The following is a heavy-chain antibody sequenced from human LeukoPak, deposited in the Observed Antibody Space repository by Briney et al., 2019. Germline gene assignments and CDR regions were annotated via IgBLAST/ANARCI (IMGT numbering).Heavy chain of an antibody. CDR3: ARVAPYDCGSGTCLHGGLDY. CDR2: ISNGGSTI. J-gene: IGHJ4*02. Sequence: GGSLRLSCEESEFTFTNHEMSWVRQAPGKGLEWISYISNGGSTIYYADSVKGRFTISRDNAKKSVYLQMNSLRVEDTAIYYCARVAPYDCGSGTCLHGGLDYWGQGTLVTVSS. V-gene: IGHV3-48*03. D-gene: IGHD3-16*01. CDR1: EFTFTNHE.